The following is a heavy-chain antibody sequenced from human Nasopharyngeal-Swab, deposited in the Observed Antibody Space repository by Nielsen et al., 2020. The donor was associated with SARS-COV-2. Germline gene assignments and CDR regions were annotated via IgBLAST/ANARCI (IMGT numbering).Heavy chain of an antibody. V-gene: IGHV4-31*03. Sequence: SETLSLTCTVSGGSISSGGYYWSWIRQHPGKGLEWIGYIYYSGSTYYNPSLKSRVTISVDTSKNQFSLKLSSVTAADTAVYYCARAPITMIVVVDAFDIWGQGTMVTVSS. D-gene: IGHD3-22*01. CDR1: GGSISSGGYY. CDR3: ARAPITMIVVVDAFDI. CDR2: IYYSGST. J-gene: IGHJ3*02.